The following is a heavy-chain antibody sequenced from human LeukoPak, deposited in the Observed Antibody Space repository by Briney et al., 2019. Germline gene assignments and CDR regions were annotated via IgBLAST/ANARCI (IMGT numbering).Heavy chain of an antibody. CDR2: ISGSGGST. J-gene: IGHJ6*03. CDR1: GFTFSIYG. D-gene: IGHD3-16*01. V-gene: IGHV3-23*01. Sequence: GGSLRLSCAASGFTFSIYGMHWVRQAPGKGLEWVSAISGSGGSTYYADSVKGRFTISRDNSKNTLYLQMNSLRAEDTAVYYCAKPRASYYYYYYMDVWGKGTTVTVSS. CDR3: AKPRASYYYYYYMDV.